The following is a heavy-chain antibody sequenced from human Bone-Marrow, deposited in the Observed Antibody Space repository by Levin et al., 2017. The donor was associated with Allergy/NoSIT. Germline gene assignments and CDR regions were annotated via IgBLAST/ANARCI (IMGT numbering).Heavy chain of an antibody. CDR3: IEYHDNSGQYVQH. V-gene: IGHV4-39*02. CDR1: GGSISRSPYY. D-gene: IGHD3-22*01. CDR2: MYYSGST. Sequence: SQTLSLTCTVSGGSISRSPYYWGWIRQSPGKGLEWIGSMYYSGSTHYHPSLESRVTISVDTSNNHFSLKLNSVTTADTAVYYCIEYHDNSGQYVQHWGQGTLVTVSS. J-gene: IGHJ1*01.